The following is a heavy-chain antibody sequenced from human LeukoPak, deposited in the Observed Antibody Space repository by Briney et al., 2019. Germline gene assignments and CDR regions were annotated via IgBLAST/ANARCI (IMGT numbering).Heavy chain of an antibody. J-gene: IGHJ4*02. Sequence: PSETLSLTCAVYGGSFSGYYWSWIRQPPGKGLEWIGEVNHSGSTNYNPSLKSRVTISVDTSKNQFSLKLSSVTAADTAVYYCAKSGDGGYFDYWGQGTLVTVSS. D-gene: IGHD2-15*01. CDR2: VNHSGST. V-gene: IGHV4-34*01. CDR3: AKSGDGGYFDY. CDR1: GGSFSGYY.